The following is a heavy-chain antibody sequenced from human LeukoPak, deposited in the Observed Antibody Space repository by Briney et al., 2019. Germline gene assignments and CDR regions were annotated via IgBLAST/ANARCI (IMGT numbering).Heavy chain of an antibody. J-gene: IGHJ3*02. D-gene: IGHD2-15*01. CDR2: INQDGSQK. CDR1: GFTISRYW. Sequence: GGSLRLSCAASGFTISRYWMSWVRQAPGKGLEWVANINQDGSQKYYMDSMKGRFTISRDNAKNSLYLQMNSLRDEDTAVYYCARDWRYYAFDIWGQGTMVTVSS. V-gene: IGHV3-7*01. CDR3: ARDWRYYAFDI.